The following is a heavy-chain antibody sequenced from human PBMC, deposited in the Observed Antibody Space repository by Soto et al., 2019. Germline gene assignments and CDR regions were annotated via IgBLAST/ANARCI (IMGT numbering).Heavy chain of an antibody. CDR2: SYYSGST. V-gene: IGHV4-39*06. CDR3: ARDELITILKGNYYYGMDV. J-gene: IGHJ6*02. Sequence: PSETLSLTCTVSGGSISSSSYYWGWIRQPPGQGLEWIGSSYYSGSTYYNPSLKSRVTISVDTSKNQFALKLSPVTAADTAVYYCARDELITILKGNYYYGMDVWGQGTTVTVSS. CDR1: GGSISSSSYY. D-gene: IGHD3-22*01.